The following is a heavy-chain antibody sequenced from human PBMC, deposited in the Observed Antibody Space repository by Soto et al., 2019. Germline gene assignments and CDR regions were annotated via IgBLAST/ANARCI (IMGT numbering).Heavy chain of an antibody. CDR1: GFTFSNAW. Sequence: PGGSLRLSCAASGFTFSNAWMNWVRQAPGKGLEWVGRIKSNTDGGTTDYAAPVKGRFTISRDDSKNTLYLQMNSLKPEDTAVYYCTTETVPNWFEPWGQGTLVTVSS. D-gene: IGHD4-17*01. CDR3: TTETVPNWFEP. V-gene: IGHV3-15*07. J-gene: IGHJ5*02. CDR2: IKSNTDGGTT.